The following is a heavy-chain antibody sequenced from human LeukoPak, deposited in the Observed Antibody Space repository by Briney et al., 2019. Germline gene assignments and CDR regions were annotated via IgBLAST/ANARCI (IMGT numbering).Heavy chain of an antibody. CDR1: GFTFSSYG. CDR2: ISYDGSNK. J-gene: IGHJ4*02. D-gene: IGHD6-19*01. V-gene: IGHV3-30*18. CDR3: AKDTKGYSSGLFDY. Sequence: GGSLRLSCAASGFTFSSYGMHWVRQAPGKGLEWVAVISYDGSNKYYADSVKGRFTISRDNSKNTLYLQMNSLRAEDTAVYYCAKDTKGYSSGLFDYWGQGTLVTVSS.